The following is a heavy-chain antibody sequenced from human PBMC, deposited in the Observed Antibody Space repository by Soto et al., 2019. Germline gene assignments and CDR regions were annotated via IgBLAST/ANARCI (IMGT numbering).Heavy chain of an antibody. Sequence: PGGSLRLSCAASGFSFSTYAMNWVRQAPGKGLEWVSLIGGSGAIISYADSVEGRFTISRDNSKNTVYLQMNSLRAEDTAVYYCAKVLTGYWYYFHSWGQGTLVTVSS. CDR1: GFSFSTYA. CDR3: AKVLTGYWYYFHS. V-gene: IGHV3-23*01. J-gene: IGHJ4*02. D-gene: IGHD3-9*01. CDR2: IGGSGAII.